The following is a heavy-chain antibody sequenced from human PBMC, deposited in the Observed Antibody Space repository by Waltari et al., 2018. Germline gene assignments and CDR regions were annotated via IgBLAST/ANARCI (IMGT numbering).Heavy chain of an antibody. J-gene: IGHJ5*02. CDR2: IYYSGST. D-gene: IGHD4-17*01. Sequence: QVQLQESGPGLVKPSQTLSLTCTVSGGSISSGGYYWSWIRQHPGKGLEWIGYIYYSGSTYYNPSLKSLVTISVDTSKNQFSLKLSSVTAADTAVYYCARGDYGDYESWFDPWGQGTLVTVSS. CDR1: GGSISSGGYY. CDR3: ARGDYGDYESWFDP. V-gene: IGHV4-31*01.